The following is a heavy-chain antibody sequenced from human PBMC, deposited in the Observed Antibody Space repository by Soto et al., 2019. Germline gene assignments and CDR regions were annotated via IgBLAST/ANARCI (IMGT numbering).Heavy chain of an antibody. CDR1: GGSFSGYY. CDR3: ARGPGYDFWSGYYNYYYYGMDV. V-gene: IGHV4-34*01. J-gene: IGHJ6*02. D-gene: IGHD3-3*01. Sequence: SETLSLTCAVYGGSFSGYYWSWIRQPPGKGLEWIGEINHSGSTNYNPSLKSRVTISVDTSKNQFSLKLSSVTAADTAVYYCARGPGYDFWSGYYNYYYYGMDVWGQGTTVTVSS. CDR2: INHSGST.